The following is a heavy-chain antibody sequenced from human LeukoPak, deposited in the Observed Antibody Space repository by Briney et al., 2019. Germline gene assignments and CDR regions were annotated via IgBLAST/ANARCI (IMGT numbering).Heavy chain of an antibody. D-gene: IGHD3-9*01. CDR3: ATMTGYGSVAPY. Sequence: SETLSLTCAVYGGSFSGYYWSWIRQPPGKGLEWIGEINHSGSTNYNPSLKSRVTISVDTSKNQFSLKLSSVTAADTAVYYCATMTGYGSVAPYWGQGTLVTVSS. J-gene: IGHJ4*02. V-gene: IGHV4-34*01. CDR1: GGSFSGYY. CDR2: INHSGST.